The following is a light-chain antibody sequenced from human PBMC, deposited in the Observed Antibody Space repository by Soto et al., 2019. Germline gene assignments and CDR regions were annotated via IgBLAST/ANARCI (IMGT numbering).Light chain of an antibody. CDR1: QSVSSN. V-gene: IGKV3-15*01. CDR2: GAS. CDR3: QQYDKWPRT. J-gene: IGKJ1*01. Sequence: EIVMTQSPATLSVSPGERATLSCRASQSVSSNLAWYRQKPGQAPRLLIYGASTRATGIPARFSGGGSGAEYTLTISSLQSEDFAVYYCQQYDKWPRTFGQGTKVDIK.